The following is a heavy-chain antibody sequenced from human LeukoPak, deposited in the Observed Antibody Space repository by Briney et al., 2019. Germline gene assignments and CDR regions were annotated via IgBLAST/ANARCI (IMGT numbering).Heavy chain of an antibody. Sequence: GESLKISCKGSGYSFSNYWISWVRQMPGKGLEWMGIIYPGDSDTRYSSSFQDQVTISADKSISTAYLQWSSLKASDTAMYYCARPTAYCDGDCADYWGQGTLVIVSS. V-gene: IGHV5-51*01. J-gene: IGHJ4*02. CDR3: ARPTAYCDGDCADY. CDR2: IYPGDSDT. CDR1: GYSFSNYW. D-gene: IGHD2-21*02.